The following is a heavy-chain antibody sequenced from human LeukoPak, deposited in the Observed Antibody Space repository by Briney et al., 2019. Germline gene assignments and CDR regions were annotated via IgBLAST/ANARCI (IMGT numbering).Heavy chain of an antibody. CDR2: IYVTGT. D-gene: IGHD3-16*02. CDR1: GGSIGTYY. J-gene: IGHJ6*03. CDR3: ARHIGGGIEDMDV. V-gene: IGHV4-59*08. Sequence: PSETLSLTCTVSGGSIGTYYWSWIRQSPGKGLEWIGYIYVTGTRYNPHLQSRVTISVDRSRNQFFLKMSSVTAAGTAVYYCARHIGGGIEDMDVWGKGTKVIVYS.